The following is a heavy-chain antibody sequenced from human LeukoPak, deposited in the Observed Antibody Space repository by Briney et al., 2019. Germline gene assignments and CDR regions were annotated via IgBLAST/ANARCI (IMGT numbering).Heavy chain of an antibody. Sequence: SETLSLTCTVSGGSISSYYWSWIRQPAGKGLEWIGRIYTSGSTNYNPSLKGRVTMSVDTSKNQFSLKLSSVTAADTAVYYCARDNLVAAAGYYYYGMDVWGQGTTVTVSS. D-gene: IGHD6-13*01. CDR3: ARDNLVAAAGYYYYGMDV. CDR2: IYTSGST. J-gene: IGHJ6*02. CDR1: GGSISSYY. V-gene: IGHV4-4*07.